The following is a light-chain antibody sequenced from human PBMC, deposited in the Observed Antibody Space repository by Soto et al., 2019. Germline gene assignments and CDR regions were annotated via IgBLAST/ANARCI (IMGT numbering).Light chain of an antibody. CDR1: QSVSSN. J-gene: IGKJ2*01. V-gene: IGKV3-15*01. CDR3: QQYNNWPPMYT. CDR2: RAS. Sequence: EIGMTQSPATLSVSPGERATLSCRASQSVSSNLAWYQQKPGQAPRLLLYRASTRATGIPARFSGSGSGTEFTLTISSLQSEDFAAYYCQQYNNWPPMYTFGQGTKLEIK.